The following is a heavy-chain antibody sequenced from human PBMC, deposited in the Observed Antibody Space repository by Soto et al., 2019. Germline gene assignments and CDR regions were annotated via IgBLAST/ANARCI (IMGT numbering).Heavy chain of an antibody. CDR1: GFIFSDYY. J-gene: IGHJ3*02. CDR3: ARVKECSSTSCYARDAFDI. Sequence: QVQLVESGGGLVKPGGSLRLSCAASGFIFSDYYMSWIRQAPGKGLEWVSYISTSGSNKYYADSVKGRFTISRDNAKNSLYLQMNSPRDEDTALYYCARVKECSSTSCYARDAFDIWGQGTMVTVSS. D-gene: IGHD2-2*01. V-gene: IGHV3-11*01. CDR2: ISTSGSNK.